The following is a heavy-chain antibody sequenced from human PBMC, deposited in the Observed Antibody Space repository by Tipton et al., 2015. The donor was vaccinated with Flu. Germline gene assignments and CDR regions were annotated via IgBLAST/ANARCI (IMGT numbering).Heavy chain of an antibody. V-gene: IGHV4-38-2*01. J-gene: IGHJ5*02. D-gene: IGHD2-15*01. Sequence: TLSLTCAVSGFSISSGYYWGWIRQPPGKGLEWIGSIYHRGTNSNPSLKSRVTISIDTPKNQFSLRLSSMTAADTAAYYCAKIEGSFEQGHCIGSDCWIDAWGQGTLVTVSS. CDR1: GFSISSGYY. CDR2: IYHRGT. CDR3: AKIEGSFEQGHCIGSDCWIDA.